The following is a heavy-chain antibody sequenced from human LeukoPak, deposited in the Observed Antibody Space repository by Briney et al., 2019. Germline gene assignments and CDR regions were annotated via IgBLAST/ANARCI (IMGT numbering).Heavy chain of an antibody. Sequence: PSETLSLTCTVSGGSISSGGYYWSWIRQHPGKGLEWIGYIYYSGSTYYNPSPKSRVTMSVDTSKNQFSLKLSSVTAADTAVYYCARVKSSGWLDYWGQGTLVTVSS. D-gene: IGHD6-19*01. J-gene: IGHJ4*02. CDR2: IYYSGST. CDR1: GGSISSGGYY. CDR3: ARVKSSGWLDY. V-gene: IGHV4-31*03.